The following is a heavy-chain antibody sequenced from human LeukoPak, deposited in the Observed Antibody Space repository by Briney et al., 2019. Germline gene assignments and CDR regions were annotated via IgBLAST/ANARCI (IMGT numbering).Heavy chain of an antibody. CDR1: GGSISSYY. J-gene: IGHJ4*02. V-gene: IGHV4-59*08. CDR3: ARQSVWGSYRYAFDY. D-gene: IGHD3-16*02. Sequence: SETLSLTCTVSGGSISSYYWSWIRQPPGKGLEWIGYIYYSGSTNYNPSLKSRVTISVDTSKNQFSLKLSSVTAADTAVYYCARQSVWGSYRYAFDYWGQGTLVTVSS. CDR2: IYYSGST.